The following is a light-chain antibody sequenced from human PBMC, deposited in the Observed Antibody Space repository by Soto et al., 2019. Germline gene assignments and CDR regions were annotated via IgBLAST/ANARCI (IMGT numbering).Light chain of an antibody. CDR1: QDVYTF. V-gene: IGKV1-27*01. J-gene: IGKJ1*01. Sequence: VQMTQSPSSLSASVGDRVTITCRASQDVYTFLAWYRQRPGRAPELLIYDASTLQAGVPSRFSGDGFGTHFILTISSLQPEDVATYYCQPYNDAPCTFGHGTKL. CDR2: DAS. CDR3: QPYNDAPCT.